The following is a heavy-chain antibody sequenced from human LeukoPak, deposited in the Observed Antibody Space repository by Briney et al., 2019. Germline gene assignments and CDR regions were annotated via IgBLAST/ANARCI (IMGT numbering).Heavy chain of an antibody. V-gene: IGHV3-7*01. CDR2: IKQDGSEK. J-gene: IGHJ5*02. D-gene: IGHD4-17*01. Sequence: GGSLRLSCAASGFTFSSYWMSWVRQAPGKGLEWVANIKQDGSEKYYVDSVKGRFTISRDNAKNSLYLQMNSLRAEDTAVYYCARDHSMTTVNWFDPWGQGTLVTVSS. CDR3: ARDHSMTTVNWFDP. CDR1: GFTFSSYW.